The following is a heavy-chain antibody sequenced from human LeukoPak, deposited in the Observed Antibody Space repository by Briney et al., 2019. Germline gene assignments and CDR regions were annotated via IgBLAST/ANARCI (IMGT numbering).Heavy chain of an antibody. CDR2: MNPNSGNT. J-gene: IGHJ6*03. CDR1: GHTFTSYD. Sequence: ASVKVSCKASGHTFTSYDINWVRQATGQGLEWMGWMNPNSGNTGYAQKFQGRVTITRNTSISTAYMELSSLRSEDTAVYYCARGGWGSYYMDVWGKGTTVTVSS. D-gene: IGHD7-27*01. CDR3: ARGGWGSYYMDV. V-gene: IGHV1-8*03.